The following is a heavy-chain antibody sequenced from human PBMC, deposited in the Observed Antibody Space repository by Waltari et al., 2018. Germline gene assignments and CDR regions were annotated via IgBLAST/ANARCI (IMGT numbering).Heavy chain of an antibody. Sequence: QVQLVQSGAEVKKPGASVKVSCKASGYTFTSYYMHWVRQAHGQGLEWMGITNPSGGSTSYAQKCQGRVTMTRDTSTSTVYMELSSLRSEDTAVYYWARERAAGWGRGWFDPWGQGTLVTVSS. D-gene: IGHD3-16*01. V-gene: IGHV1-46*01. J-gene: IGHJ5*02. CDR2: TNPSGGST. CDR1: GYTFTSYY. CDR3: ARERAAGWGRGWFDP.